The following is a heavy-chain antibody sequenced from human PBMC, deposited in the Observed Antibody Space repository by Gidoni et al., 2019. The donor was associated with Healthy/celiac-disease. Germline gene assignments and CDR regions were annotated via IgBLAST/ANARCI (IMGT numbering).Heavy chain of an antibody. CDR3: AKDDTRDGYYNPTRGYFDL. CDR2: ISYDGSNK. CDR1: GFTFSRYG. V-gene: IGHV3-30*18. J-gene: IGHJ2*01. Sequence: QVQLVESGGGVVQPGRSLRLSCAASGFTFSRYGMHWVRQAPGKGLEWVAVISYDGSNKYYADSVKGRFTISRDNSKNTLYLQMNSLRAEDTAVYYCAKDDTRDGYYNPTRGYFDLWGRGTLVTVSS. D-gene: IGHD1-26*01.